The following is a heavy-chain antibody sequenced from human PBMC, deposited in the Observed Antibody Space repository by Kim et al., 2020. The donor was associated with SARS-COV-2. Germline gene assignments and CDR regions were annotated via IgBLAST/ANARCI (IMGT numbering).Heavy chain of an antibody. Sequence: RYSPSFQGQVTISADKSISTAYLQWSSLQASDTAMYYCARRGAVNAFDIWGQGTMVTVSS. D-gene: IGHD6-19*01. CDR3: ARRGAVNAFDI. V-gene: IGHV5-51*01. J-gene: IGHJ3*02.